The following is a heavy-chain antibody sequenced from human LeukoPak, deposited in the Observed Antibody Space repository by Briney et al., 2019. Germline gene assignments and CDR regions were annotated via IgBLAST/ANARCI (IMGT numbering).Heavy chain of an antibody. Sequence: SETLSLTCTVSGGSISSYYWSWIRQPPGKGLEWIGYIYYSGSTNYNPSLKSRVTISVDTSKNQFSLKLSSVTAADTAVYYCARIYYYDSSGYYFDYWGQGTLSPSPQ. CDR3: ARIYYYDSSGYYFDY. CDR1: GGSISSYY. J-gene: IGHJ4*02. D-gene: IGHD3-22*01. CDR2: IYYSGST. V-gene: IGHV4-59*08.